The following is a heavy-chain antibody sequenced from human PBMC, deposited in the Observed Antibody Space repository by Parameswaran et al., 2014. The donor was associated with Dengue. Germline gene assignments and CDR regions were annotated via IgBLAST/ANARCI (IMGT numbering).Heavy chain of an antibody. Sequence: RWIRQPPGKGLEWIGDINHSGSTNYNPSLKNRVTISPNTSKNQFSLRLTSVTGADTAVYYCAISGAMKGQDYWGQGILVTVSS. CDR3: AISGAMKGQDY. J-gene: IGHJ4*02. CDR2: INHSGST. V-gene: IGHV4-34*01.